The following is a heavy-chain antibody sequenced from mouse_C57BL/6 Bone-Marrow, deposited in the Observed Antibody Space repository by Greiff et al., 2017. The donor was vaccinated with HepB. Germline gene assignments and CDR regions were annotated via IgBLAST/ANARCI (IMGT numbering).Heavy chain of an antibody. J-gene: IGHJ3*01. V-gene: IGHV5-17*01. CDR1: GFTFSDYG. Sequence: EVQRVESGGGLVKPGGSLKLSCAASGFTFSDYGMHWVRQAPEKGLEWVAYISSGSSTIYYADTVKGRFTISRDNAKNTLFLQMTSLRSEDTAMYYCARGYYGSSYFFAYWGQGTLVTVSA. CDR3: ARGYYGSSYFFAY. D-gene: IGHD1-1*01. CDR2: ISSGSSTI.